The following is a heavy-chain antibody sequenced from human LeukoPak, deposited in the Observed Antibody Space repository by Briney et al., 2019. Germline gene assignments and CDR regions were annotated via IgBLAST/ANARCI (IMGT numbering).Heavy chain of an antibody. CDR2: IIPIFGTA. D-gene: IGHD5-18*01. Sequence: AASVKVSCXASGGTFSSYAISWVRLAPGQGLEWMGGIIPIFGTANYAQKFQGRVTITTDESTSTAYMELSSLRSEDTAVYYCARERGYSYGSDAFDIWGQGTMVTVSS. V-gene: IGHV1-69*05. J-gene: IGHJ3*02. CDR1: GGTFSSYA. CDR3: ARERGYSYGSDAFDI.